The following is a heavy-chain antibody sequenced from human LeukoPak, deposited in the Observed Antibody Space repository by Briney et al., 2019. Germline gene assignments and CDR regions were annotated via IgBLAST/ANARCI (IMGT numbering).Heavy chain of an antibody. D-gene: IGHD3-22*01. CDR1: GYTFTSYD. V-gene: IGHV1-8*01. CDR3: PRKAGYYYDSSGFDP. J-gene: IGHJ5*02. Sequence: ASAKVSCKASGYTFTSYDINWVRQATGQGLEWMGWMNPNSGNTGYADKFQARVTMPSNTSISTAYMELSSLRSEDTAVHYCPRKAGYYYDSSGFDPWGQGTLVTVSS. CDR2: MNPNSGNT.